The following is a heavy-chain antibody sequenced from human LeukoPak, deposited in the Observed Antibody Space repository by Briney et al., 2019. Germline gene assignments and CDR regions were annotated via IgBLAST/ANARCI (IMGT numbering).Heavy chain of an antibody. CDR1: GGSISSGGYY. V-gene: IGHV4-31*03. J-gene: IGHJ5*02. Sequence: SETLSLTYTVSGGSISSGGYYWRWIRQHPGKGLEWIGYIYYSGSTYYNPSLKSRVTISVDTSKNQFSLKLSSVTAADTAVYYCARAITMVRGVIIGWFDPWGQGTLVTVSS. D-gene: IGHD3-10*01. CDR2: IYYSGST. CDR3: ARAITMVRGVIIGWFDP.